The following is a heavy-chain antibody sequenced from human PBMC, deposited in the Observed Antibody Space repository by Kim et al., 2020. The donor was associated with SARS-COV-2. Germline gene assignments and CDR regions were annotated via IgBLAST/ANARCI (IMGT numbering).Heavy chain of an antibody. CDR1: GFTFGDYA. D-gene: IGHD3-22*01. V-gene: IGHV3-9*01. J-gene: IGHJ4*02. CDR2: ISWNSGSI. CDR3: AKDSMIVAIPGYIFDY. Sequence: GGSLRLSCAASGFTFGDYAMHWVRQAPGKGLEWVSGISWNSGSIGYADSVKGRFTISRDNAKNSLYLQMNSLRAEDTALYYCAKDSMIVAIPGYIFDYWGQGTLVTVSS.